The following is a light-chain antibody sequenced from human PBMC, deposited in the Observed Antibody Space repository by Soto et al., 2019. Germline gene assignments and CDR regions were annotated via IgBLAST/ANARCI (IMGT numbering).Light chain of an antibody. CDR3: QQYTTLVT. CDR1: QSVDRW. V-gene: IGKV1-5*03. J-gene: IGKJ1*01. Sequence: DIQMTQSPSTLSASVGDRVTITCRASQSVDRWLAWYQQRPGKAPKALIYKASNLESGVPSRFSGSGSGTEFTLTITSLQPGDIATYYCQQYTTLVTFGQGTRVDMK. CDR2: KAS.